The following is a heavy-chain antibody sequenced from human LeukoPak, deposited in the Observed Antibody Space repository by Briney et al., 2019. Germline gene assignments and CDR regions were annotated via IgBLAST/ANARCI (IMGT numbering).Heavy chain of an antibody. D-gene: IGHD2-15*01. V-gene: IGHV4-39*01. CDR2: IYYSGST. CDR1: GGSISSSSYY. Sequence: SSETLSLTCTVSGGSISSSSYYWGWIRQPPGKGLEWIGSIYYSGSTYYNPSLKSRLTISVDTSKNQFSLKLSSVTAADTAVYYCARHRRLGYCSGGSCYNFDYWGQGTLVTVSS. J-gene: IGHJ4*02. CDR3: ARHRRLGYCSGGSCYNFDY.